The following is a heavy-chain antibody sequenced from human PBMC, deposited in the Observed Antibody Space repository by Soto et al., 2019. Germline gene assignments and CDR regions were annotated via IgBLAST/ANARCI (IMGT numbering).Heavy chain of an antibody. J-gene: IGHJ4*02. D-gene: IGHD4-17*01. V-gene: IGHV3-30*18. CDR3: AKDAYGDYDAYFDY. CDR2: ISYDGSNK. Sequence: GGFLRLSCAASGFTFSSYGMHWVRQAPGKGLEWVAVISYDGSNKYYADSVKGRFTISRDNSKNTLYLQMNSLRAEDTAVYYCAKDAYGDYDAYFDYWGQGTLVTVSS. CDR1: GFTFSSYG.